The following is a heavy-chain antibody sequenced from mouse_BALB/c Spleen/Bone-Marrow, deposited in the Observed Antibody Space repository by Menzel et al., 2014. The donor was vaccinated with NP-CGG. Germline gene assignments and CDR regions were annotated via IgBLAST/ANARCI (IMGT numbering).Heavy chain of an antibody. V-gene: IGHV5-9*02. CDR3: ARPLTGAYLDY. CDR2: ISSGGSYT. D-gene: IGHD4-1*01. CDR1: GFAFSSYD. J-gene: IGHJ2*01. Sequence: LVESGGGLVKPGGSLKLSCAASGFAFSSYDMSWVRQTPEKRLEWVATISSGGSYTYYPDSVKGRFTISRDNARNTLYLQMSSLRSEDTALYYCARPLTGAYLDYWGQGTTLTVSS.